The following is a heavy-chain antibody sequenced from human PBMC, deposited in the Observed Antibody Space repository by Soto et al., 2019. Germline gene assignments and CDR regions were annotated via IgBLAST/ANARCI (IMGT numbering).Heavy chain of an antibody. D-gene: IGHD3-9*01. J-gene: IGHJ4*02. V-gene: IGHV3-30*01. CDR3: ANSYDTLTGSYLALDS. CDR1: GFVFSSFA. CDR2: LSYDGRKT. Sequence: QGHLEESGGGVVQPGKSLRLSCAASGFVFSSFALHWVRQTPGKGLEWVAGLSYDGRKTHYADFVKGRFTISRDNSKNSLSLHMHSLRPEETAVYYCANSYDTLTGSYLALDSWGQGTLLTVSS.